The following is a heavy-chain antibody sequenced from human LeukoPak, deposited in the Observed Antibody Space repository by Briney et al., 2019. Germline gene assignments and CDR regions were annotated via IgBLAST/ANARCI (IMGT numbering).Heavy chain of an antibody. J-gene: IGHJ3*02. D-gene: IGHD6-13*01. CDR2: ISSSSSYI. V-gene: IGHV3-21*01. Sequence: GGSLRLSFAASRFTFSKYTMNWVRRAPGKGLEWVASISSSSSYIYYADSVKGRFTISRDNAKNSLYLQMNSLRAEDTAVYYCARERNGSNGIDAFDIWGQGTMVTVSS. CDR3: ARERNGSNGIDAFDI. CDR1: RFTFSKYT.